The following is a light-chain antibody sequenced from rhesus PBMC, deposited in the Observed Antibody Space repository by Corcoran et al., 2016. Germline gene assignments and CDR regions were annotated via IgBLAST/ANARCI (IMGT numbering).Light chain of an antibody. CDR2: DAS. J-gene: IGKJ4*01. Sequence: ENVMTQSPATLSLSPGERATLSCRAGQSVGTYLAWYQQKPGQAPGLVIYDASYRATGIPNMFSGSGFGTDFPITISSLEPEDFAAYYCQETRDVSSFGGGTKVEVK. CDR1: QSVGTY. CDR3: QETRDVSS. V-gene: IGKV3-31*02.